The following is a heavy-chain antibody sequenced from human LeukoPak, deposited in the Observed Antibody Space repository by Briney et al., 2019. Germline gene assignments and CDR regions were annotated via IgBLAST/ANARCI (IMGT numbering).Heavy chain of an antibody. J-gene: IGHJ4*02. V-gene: IGHV3-48*02. CDR1: GFTFSSYS. CDR2: ISGSSTI. CDR3: ARGALDFDY. Sequence: GGSLRLSCAASGFTFSSYSMNWVRQAPGKGLEWVSYISGSSTIYYADSVKGRFTISRDNAKNSLYLHMNSLKDEDTAVYYCARGALDFDYWGQGTLVTVS.